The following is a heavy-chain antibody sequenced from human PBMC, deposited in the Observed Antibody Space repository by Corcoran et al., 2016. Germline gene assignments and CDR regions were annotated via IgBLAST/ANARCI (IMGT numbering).Heavy chain of an antibody. Sequence: QVQLQQWGAGLLKPSETLSLTCAVYGGSFSGYYWSWIRQPPGKGLEWIGEINHSGSTNYNPSLKSRVTISVDTSKNQFSLKLSSVTAADTAVYYCARGEGGSGYSYYYYGMDVWGQGTTVTVSS. J-gene: IGHJ6*02. CDR2: INHSGST. CDR3: ARGEGGSGYSYYYYGMDV. V-gene: IGHV4-34*01. CDR1: GGSFSGYY. D-gene: IGHD3-22*01.